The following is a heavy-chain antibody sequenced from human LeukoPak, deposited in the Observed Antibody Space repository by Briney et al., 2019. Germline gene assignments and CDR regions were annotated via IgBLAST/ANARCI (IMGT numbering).Heavy chain of an antibody. CDR2: ISAYNGNT. CDR3: ERDLKRGYSSGRYSWGTGSSNDY. D-gene: IGHD6-19*01. V-gene: IGHV1-18*01. Sequence: ASVKVSCKASGYTFSSYGISWVRQAPGQGLEWMGLISAYNGNTNYAQNLQGRVTMTTDTSTSTAYMELRGLRSDDTAVYYCERDLKRGYSSGRYSWGTGSSNDYWGQGTLVTVSS. CDR1: GYTFSSYG. J-gene: IGHJ4*02.